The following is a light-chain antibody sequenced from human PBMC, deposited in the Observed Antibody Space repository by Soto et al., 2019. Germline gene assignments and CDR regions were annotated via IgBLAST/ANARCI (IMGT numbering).Light chain of an antibody. CDR1: ESIGHG. CDR2: DAS. V-gene: IGKV3-11*01. CDR3: LVRSDCGA. Sequence: IVLTQSPVSLTLSPGERATLSCRASESIGHGLAWYHQRPGQAARLLIYDASNRDTAIPARFSGSGSGTDFTLTISRLEPEDVAVYYCLVRSDCGAFGRGTRV. J-gene: IGKJ1*01.